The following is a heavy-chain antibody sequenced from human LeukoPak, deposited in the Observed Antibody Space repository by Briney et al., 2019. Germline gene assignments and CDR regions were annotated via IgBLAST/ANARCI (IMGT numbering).Heavy chain of an antibody. J-gene: IGHJ5*02. CDR3: ARRGAAAGKGINWFDP. Sequence: SETLSLTCAVSGGSISSYYWSWIRQPPGKGLEWIGYIYYSGSTNYNPSLKSRVTISVDTSKNQFSLKLSSVTAADTAVYYCARRGAAAGKGINWFDPWGQGTLVTVSS. CDR2: IYYSGST. D-gene: IGHD6-13*01. V-gene: IGHV4-59*08. CDR1: GGSISSYY.